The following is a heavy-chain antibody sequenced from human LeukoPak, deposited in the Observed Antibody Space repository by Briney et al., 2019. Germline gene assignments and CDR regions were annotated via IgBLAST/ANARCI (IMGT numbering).Heavy chain of an antibody. CDR2: IIPILGIA. D-gene: IGHD3-22*01. V-gene: IGHV1-69*04. J-gene: IGHJ1*01. Sequence: GASVKVSCKASGGTFSSYAISWVRQAPGQGLEWMGRIIPILGIANYAQKFQGRVTITADKSTSTAYMELSSLRSEDTAVYYCASSITMIVVTPTSPFQHWGQGTLVTVSS. CDR3: ASSITMIVVTPTSPFQH. CDR1: GGTFSSYA.